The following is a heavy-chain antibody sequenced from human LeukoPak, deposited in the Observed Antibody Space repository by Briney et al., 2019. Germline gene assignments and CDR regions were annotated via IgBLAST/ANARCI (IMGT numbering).Heavy chain of an antibody. CDR3: VKDFTFGLVTVPGAGGDH. CDR1: GITFSTYI. CDR2: ISSNGGST. D-gene: IGHD6-19*01. V-gene: IGHV3-64D*06. Sequence: GGSLRLSCSASGITFSTYIMYWVRQAPGQGLEYVSAISSNGGSTYYADSVKGRFTISRDNSKNTLYLQMSSLRAEDTAVYYCVKDFTFGLVTVPGAGGDHWGQGTLVTVSS. J-gene: IGHJ4*02.